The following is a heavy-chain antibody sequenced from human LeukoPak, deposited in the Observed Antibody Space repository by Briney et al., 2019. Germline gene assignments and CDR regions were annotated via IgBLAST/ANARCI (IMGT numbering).Heavy chain of an antibody. J-gene: IGHJ4*02. CDR1: GLPLSCYG. D-gene: IGHD6-19*01. V-gene: IGHV3-30*02. CDR2: IRYDGSNK. Sequence: PGGALLLSCSASGLPLSCYGMHSVPQAPARGLGRVAFIRYDGSNKYYADFVKGRFRISRDNSKNTPWLQMNSLRAEDTAVYYCAKDLGQWPPDFDYWGQGTLVTVSS. CDR3: AKDLGQWPPDFDY.